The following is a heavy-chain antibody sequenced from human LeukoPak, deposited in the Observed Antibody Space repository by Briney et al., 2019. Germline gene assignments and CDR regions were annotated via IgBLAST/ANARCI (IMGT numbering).Heavy chain of an antibody. CDR2: IYTSGST. V-gene: IGHV4-61*02. CDR1: GGSISSSSYY. D-gene: IGHD2-15*01. CDR3: ARGYCSGGSCQIDY. Sequence: SETLSLTCTVSGGSISSSSYYWSWIRQPAGKGLEWIGRIYTSGSTNYNPSLKSRVTISVDTSKNQFSLKLSSVTAADTAVYYCARGYCSGGSCQIDYWGQGTLVTVSS. J-gene: IGHJ4*02.